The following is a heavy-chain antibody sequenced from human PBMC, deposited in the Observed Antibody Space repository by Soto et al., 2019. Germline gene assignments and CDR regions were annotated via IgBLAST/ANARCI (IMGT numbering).Heavy chain of an antibody. V-gene: IGHV3-21*01. CDR2: ISSSSSYI. J-gene: IGHJ4*02. CDR3: ARDHLQLWFHFDY. Sequence: GGSLRLSCAASGFTFSSYSMNWVRQAPGKGLEWVSSISSSSSYIYYADSVKGRFTISRDNAKNSLYLQVNSLRAEDTAVYYCARDHLQLWFHFDYWGQGTLVTVSS. CDR1: GFTFSSYS. D-gene: IGHD5-18*01.